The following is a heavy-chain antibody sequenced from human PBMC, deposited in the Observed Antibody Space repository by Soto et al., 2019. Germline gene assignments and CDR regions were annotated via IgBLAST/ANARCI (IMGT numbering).Heavy chain of an antibody. CDR1: GFTFSSYG. V-gene: IGHV3-33*01. CDR2: IWYDGSNK. D-gene: IGHD6-6*01. J-gene: IGHJ5*02. Sequence: QPGGSLRLSCAASGFTFSSYGMHWVRQAPGKGLEWVAVIWYDGSNKYYADSVKGRFTISRDNSKNTLYLQMNSLRAEDTAVYYCARPRSRWGSSSSHWFDPWGQGTLVTVSS. CDR3: ARPRSRWGSSSSHWFDP.